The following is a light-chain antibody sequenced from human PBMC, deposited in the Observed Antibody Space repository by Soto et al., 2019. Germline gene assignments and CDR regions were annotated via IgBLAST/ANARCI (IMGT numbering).Light chain of an antibody. CDR2: AAS. CDR1: QTIDTF. CDR3: QQSYVTPLT. J-gene: IGKJ4*01. Sequence: DIQMTQSPPSLSASVGDGVTITCRASQTIDTFVNWYQQKPGRAPKLLIFAASTLHSGVPSRFSGSGSGTDFTLTITSLQPEDFATYYCQQSYVTPLTFGGGTKVDIK. V-gene: IGKV1-39*01.